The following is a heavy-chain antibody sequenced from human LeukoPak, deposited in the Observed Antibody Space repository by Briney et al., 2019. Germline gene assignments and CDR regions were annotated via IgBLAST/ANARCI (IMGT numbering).Heavy chain of an antibody. Sequence: QPGGSLRLSCAASGFTFSSYGMHWVRQAPGKGLEWVAVIWYDGSNKYYADSVKGRFTISRDNSKNTLYLQMNSLRAEDTAVYYCARDGNGDSSLDYWGQGTLVTVSS. CDR2: IWYDGSNK. CDR3: ARDGNGDSSLDY. J-gene: IGHJ4*02. D-gene: IGHD4-17*01. CDR1: GFTFSSYG. V-gene: IGHV3-33*01.